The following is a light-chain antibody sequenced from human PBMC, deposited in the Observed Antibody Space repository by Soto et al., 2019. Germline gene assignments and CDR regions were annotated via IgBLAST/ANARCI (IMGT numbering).Light chain of an antibody. CDR2: EVS. CDR3: SSYTSSSTRV. J-gene: IGLJ3*02. CDR1: SSDVGRYNY. Sequence: QSALTQPASVSGSPGQSITISCTGTSSDVGRYNYVSWYQQHPGKAPKLMIYEVSNRPSGVSNRFSGSKSGNTASLTISRLQPDDEADCYCSSYTSSSTRVFGGGTKLTLL. V-gene: IGLV2-14*01.